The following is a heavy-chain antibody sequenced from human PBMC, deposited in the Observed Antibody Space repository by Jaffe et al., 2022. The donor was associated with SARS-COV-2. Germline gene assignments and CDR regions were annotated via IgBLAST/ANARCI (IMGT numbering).Heavy chain of an antibody. J-gene: IGHJ3*02. V-gene: IGHV4-59*01. Sequence: QVQLQESGPGLVKPSETLSLTCTVSGGSISSYYWSWIRQPPGKGLEWIGYIYYSGSTNYNPSLKSRVTISVDTSKNQFSLKLSSVTAADTAVYYCARVIGTPDYYDSSGTTWDAFDIWGQGTMVTVSS. CDR2: IYYSGST. D-gene: IGHD3-22*01. CDR1: GGSISSYY. CDR3: ARVIGTPDYYDSSGTTWDAFDI.